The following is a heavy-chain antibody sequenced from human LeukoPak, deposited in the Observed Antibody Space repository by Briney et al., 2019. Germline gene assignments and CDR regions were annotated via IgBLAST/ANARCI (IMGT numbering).Heavy chain of an antibody. V-gene: IGHV1-2*04. CDR1: GYTFTGYY. Sequence: ASVKVSCKASGYTFTGYYMHWVRQAPGQGLEWMGWINPNSGGTNYAQKFQGWVTMTRDTSISTAYMELSRLRSDDTAVYYCARGLDDSSGYYNYWGQGTLVTVSS. J-gene: IGHJ4*02. CDR3: ARGLDDSSGYYNY. CDR2: INPNSGGT. D-gene: IGHD3-22*01.